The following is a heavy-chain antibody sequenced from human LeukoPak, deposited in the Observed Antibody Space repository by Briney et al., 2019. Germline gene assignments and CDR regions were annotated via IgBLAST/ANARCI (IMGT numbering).Heavy chain of an antibody. Sequence: GGSLRLSCAASGFTFSSYAMSWARQAPGKGLEWVSAISGSGGSTYYADSVKGRFTISRDNSKNTLYLQMNSLRAEGTAVYCCAKSATTVTTPIDYWGQGTLVTVSS. CDR1: GFTFSSYA. CDR3: AKSATTVTTPIDY. D-gene: IGHD4-17*01. CDR2: ISGSGGST. V-gene: IGHV3-23*01. J-gene: IGHJ4*02.